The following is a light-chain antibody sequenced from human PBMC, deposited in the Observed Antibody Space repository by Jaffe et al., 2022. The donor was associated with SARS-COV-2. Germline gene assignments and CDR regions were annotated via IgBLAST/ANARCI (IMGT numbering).Light chain of an antibody. V-gene: IGKV1-16*01. J-gene: IGKJ2*01. CDR1: QGINEF. CDR3: QQYKSYPYT. CDR2: DAS. Sequence: DIQMTQSPSSLSASVGDRVTITCRASQGINEFLGWFQQKPGRAPKSLIYDASNLQSGVPSRFSGSGSGTDFTLTISSLQPEDFATYYCQQYKSYPYTFGQGTKLEIK.